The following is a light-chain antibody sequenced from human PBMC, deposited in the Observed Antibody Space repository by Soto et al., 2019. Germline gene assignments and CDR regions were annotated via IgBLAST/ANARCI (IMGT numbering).Light chain of an antibody. Sequence: QSVLTQPPSASGTLGQGVTISCSGSSSNIGSNTVNWYQQFPGTAPKLLVYNNNQRPSGVPDRFFGSKSGTSASLAISGLQSEDEANYYCASWDDSLNGVIFGGGTKLTVL. V-gene: IGLV1-44*01. CDR2: NNN. J-gene: IGLJ2*01. CDR3: ASWDDSLNGVI. CDR1: SSNIGSNT.